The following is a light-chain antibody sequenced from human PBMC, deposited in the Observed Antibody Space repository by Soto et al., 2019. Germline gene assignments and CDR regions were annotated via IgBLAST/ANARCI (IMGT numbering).Light chain of an antibody. CDR2: GAS. V-gene: IGKV3-20*01. Sequence: EIVLTQSPGTLALSPGERATLSCSASQSVSSSYLAWYQQKPDQAPRLLIYGASSSAMGIPDRFSDSGSGTDFPLTISRQEHEDFGVYYCQRSGSSLLTFGQGTELGVK. J-gene: IGKJ2*01. CDR3: QRSGSSLLT. CDR1: QSVSSSY.